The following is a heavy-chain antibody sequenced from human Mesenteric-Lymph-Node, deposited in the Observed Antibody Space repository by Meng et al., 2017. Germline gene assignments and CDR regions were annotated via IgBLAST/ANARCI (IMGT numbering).Heavy chain of an antibody. D-gene: IGHD4-23*01. CDR3: VRGAYGGNSGMDY. CDR1: GFTFTTYW. Sequence: GESLKISCAASGFTFTTYWMHWVRQVPEKGLVWVSRVYSDGTTRYADSVKGRFTISRDNAKNTVYLQMNSLRAEDTALYYCVRGAYGGNSGMDYWGQGTLVTVSS. V-gene: IGHV3-74*01. J-gene: IGHJ4*02. CDR2: VYSDGTT.